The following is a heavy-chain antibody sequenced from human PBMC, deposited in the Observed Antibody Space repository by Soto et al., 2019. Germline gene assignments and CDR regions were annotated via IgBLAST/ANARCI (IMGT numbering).Heavy chain of an antibody. CDR2: IYWDDDK. V-gene: IGHV2-5*02. CDR1: GFSLSTSGVG. Sequence: QITLKESGPTLVKPTQTLTLTCTFSGFSLSTSGVGVGWIRQPPGKALEWLALIYWDDDKRYSPSLKSRLTITKDTSKDQVVLTMTNMDPVDTATYYCAHMDPGGRFGELSPGGMDVWGQGTTVTVSS. J-gene: IGHJ6*02. CDR3: AHMDPGGRFGELSPGGMDV. D-gene: IGHD3-10*01.